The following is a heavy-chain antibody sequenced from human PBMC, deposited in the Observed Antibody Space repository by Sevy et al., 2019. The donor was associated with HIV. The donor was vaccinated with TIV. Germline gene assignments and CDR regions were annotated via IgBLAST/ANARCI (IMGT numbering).Heavy chain of an antibody. J-gene: IGHJ6*04. CDR1: EFTFSNYA. CDR3: AKDVIFREVYSTYV. CDR2: ITGNGVET. V-gene: IGHV3-23*01. Sequence: GGSLRLSCAASEFTFSNYARTWVRQAPGKGLEWVSSITGNGVETYYADSVKGRFIISRDNSDHILTLQMNRVRAEDTAVYYCAKDVIFREVYSTYVWGEGTTVTVSS. D-gene: IGHD3-10*01.